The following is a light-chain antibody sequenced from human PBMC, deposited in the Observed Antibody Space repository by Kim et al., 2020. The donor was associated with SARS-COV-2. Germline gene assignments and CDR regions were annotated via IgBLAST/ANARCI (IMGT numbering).Light chain of an antibody. CDR2: EDN. J-gene: IGLJ3*02. Sequence: KALTLPGPLSRCSLATNYVQWYRRRPGSAPTTVIYEDNQRPSGVPDRFSGSIDSSSNSASLTISGLKTEDEADYYCQSYDSSNPWVFGGGTQLTVL. CDR1: RCSLATNY. V-gene: IGLV6-57*03. CDR3: QSYDSSNPWV.